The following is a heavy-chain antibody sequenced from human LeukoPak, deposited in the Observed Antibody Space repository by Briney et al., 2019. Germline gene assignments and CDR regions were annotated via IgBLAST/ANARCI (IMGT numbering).Heavy chain of an antibody. CDR3: ARAYYYYYYMDV. CDR1: GYTFTGYY. Sequence: ASVKVSCKASGYTFTGYYMHWVRQAPGQGLEWMGWINPNSGGTNYAQKFQGRVTMTRDTSISTAYMELSRLRSDDTAVYYCARAYYYYYYMDVWGKGTTVTISS. J-gene: IGHJ6*03. V-gene: IGHV1-2*02. CDR2: INPNSGGT.